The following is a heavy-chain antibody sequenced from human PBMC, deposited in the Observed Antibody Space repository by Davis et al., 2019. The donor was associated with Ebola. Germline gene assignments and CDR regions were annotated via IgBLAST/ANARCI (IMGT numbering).Heavy chain of an antibody. Sequence: PSETLSLTCAISGDSVSVNSGGWNWIRQYPSRGLEWLGRTYYSSKWYTDSTLSVKSRITISADTAKNQLSLHLDSVTPEDTAVYYCARGWLRSAFDQWGQGTLVTVSS. D-gene: IGHD5-12*01. CDR3: ARGWLRSAFDQ. CDR2: TYYSSKWYT. CDR1: GDSVSVNSGG. V-gene: IGHV6-1*01. J-gene: IGHJ4*02.